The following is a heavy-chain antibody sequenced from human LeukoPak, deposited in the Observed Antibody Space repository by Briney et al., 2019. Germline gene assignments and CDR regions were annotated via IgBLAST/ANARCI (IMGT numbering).Heavy chain of an antibody. V-gene: IGHV3-30-3*01. D-gene: IGHD2-2*01. Sequence: GGSLRLSCAASGFTFSSYAMHWIRQAPGKGLEWVAVISYDGSNKYYADSVKGRFTISRDNSKNTLYLQMNSLRAEDTAVYYCARGMGYCSSTSCYEPQDYYYGMDVWGKGTTVTVSS. CDR1: GFTFSSYA. CDR2: ISYDGSNK. CDR3: ARGMGYCSSTSCYEPQDYYYGMDV. J-gene: IGHJ6*04.